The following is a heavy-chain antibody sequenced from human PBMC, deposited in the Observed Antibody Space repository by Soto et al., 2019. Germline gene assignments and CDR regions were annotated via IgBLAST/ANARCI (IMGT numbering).Heavy chain of an antibody. D-gene: IGHD5-18*01. V-gene: IGHV1-46*01. CDR3: ARGPKIRLWLRGVVGRAAFQH. J-gene: IGHJ1*01. CDR1: GYTFTSNY. Sequence: ASVKVSCKASGYTFTSNYMHWVRQAPGQGLEWMGRINPSGGSTSSAEKFQGRVTMTRDTSTSTVYMELSSLRSEDTAVYYCARGPKIRLWLRGVVGRAAFQHWGQGPLVTVSS. CDR2: INPSGGST.